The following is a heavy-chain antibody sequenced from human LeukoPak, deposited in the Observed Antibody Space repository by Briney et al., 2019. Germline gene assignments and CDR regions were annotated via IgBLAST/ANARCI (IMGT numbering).Heavy chain of an antibody. CDR1: GGSINSYY. CDR3: ARQGGPYYYDSSGYYYFDY. D-gene: IGHD3-22*01. V-gene: IGHV4-59*08. Sequence: SETLSLTCTVSGGSINSYYWSWIRQPPGKGLEWIGYIYYSGSTKYNPSLKSRVTISVDTSKNQFSLKLSSVTAADTAVYYCARQGGPYYYDSSGYYYFDYWGQGTLATVSS. CDR2: IYYSGST. J-gene: IGHJ4*02.